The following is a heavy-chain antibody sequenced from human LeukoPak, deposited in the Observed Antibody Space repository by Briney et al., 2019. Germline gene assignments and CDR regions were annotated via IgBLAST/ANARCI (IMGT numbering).Heavy chain of an antibody. V-gene: IGHV1-2*06. CDR1: GYTFTGYY. D-gene: IGHD3-16*01. CDR2: INPNSGGT. J-gene: IGHJ4*02. CDR3: ASGGSIPNF. Sequence: ASVKVSCKASGYTFTGYYMHWVRQAPGQGLEWMGRINPNSGGTNYAQIFQGRVTMTRDTSINTAYMEVSNLTSGDTAVYYCASGGSIPNFWGQGTLVTVSS.